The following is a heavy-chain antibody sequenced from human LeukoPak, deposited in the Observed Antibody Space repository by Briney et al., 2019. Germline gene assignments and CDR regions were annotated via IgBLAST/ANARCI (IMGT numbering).Heavy chain of an antibody. CDR2: MRSESYGGTT. CDR3: TRVFSGWLPFYFDY. Sequence: GGSLRLSCAASGFTVSSNYMTWVRQAPGKGLEWVSFMRSESYGGTTEYAASVEGRFTISRDDSKSIVYLEMKSLKTEDTALYFCTRVFSGWLPFYFDYWGQGALVTVSS. V-gene: IGHV3-22*01. D-gene: IGHD5-12*01. CDR1: GFTVSSNY. J-gene: IGHJ4*02.